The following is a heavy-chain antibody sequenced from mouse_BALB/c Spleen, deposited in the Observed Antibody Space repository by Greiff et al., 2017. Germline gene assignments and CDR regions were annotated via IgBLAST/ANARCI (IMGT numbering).Heavy chain of an antibody. J-gene: IGHJ3*01. CDR1: GFTFSSFG. V-gene: IGHV5-17*02. CDR3: AREDGNLSWFAY. D-gene: IGHD2-1*01. CDR2: ISSGSSTI. Sequence: VQLQQSGGGLVQPGGSRKLSCAASGFTFSSFGMHWVRQAPEKGLEWVAYISSGSSTIYYADTVKGRFTISRDNPKNTLFLQMTSLRSEDTAMYYCAREDGNLSWFAYWGQGTLVTVSA.